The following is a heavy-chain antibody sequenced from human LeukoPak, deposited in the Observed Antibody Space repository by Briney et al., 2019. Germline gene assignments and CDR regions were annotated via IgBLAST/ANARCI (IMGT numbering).Heavy chain of an antibody. V-gene: IGHV4-39*07. D-gene: IGHD5-24*01. J-gene: IGHJ5*02. Sequence: SETLSLTCTVSGGSISSSSYYWGWIRQPPGKGLEWIGSIYYSGSTYYNPSLKSRVTISVDTSKNQFSLKLSSVTAADTAVYYCARGMATIPWWFDPWGQGTLVTVSS. CDR1: GGSISSSSYY. CDR3: ARGMATIPWWFDP. CDR2: IYYSGST.